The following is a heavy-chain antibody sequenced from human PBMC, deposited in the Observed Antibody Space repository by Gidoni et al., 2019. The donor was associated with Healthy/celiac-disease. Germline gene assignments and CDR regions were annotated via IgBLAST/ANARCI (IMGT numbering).Heavy chain of an antibody. Sequence: QVQLVESGGGVVQPGRSLRLSCAASGFTFSSYGMHWVRQAPGKGLEWVAVISYDGSNKYYADSVKGRFTISRDNSKNTLYLQMNSLRAEDTAVYYCAKEAPPTYYDILTGSNAFDIWGQGTMVTVSS. J-gene: IGHJ3*02. V-gene: IGHV3-30*18. CDR3: AKEAPPTYYDILTGSNAFDI. CDR1: GFTFSSYG. CDR2: ISYDGSNK. D-gene: IGHD3-9*01.